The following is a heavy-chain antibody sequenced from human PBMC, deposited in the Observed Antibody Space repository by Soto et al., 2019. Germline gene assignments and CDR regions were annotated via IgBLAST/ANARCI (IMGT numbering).Heavy chain of an antibody. CDR3: ARGSVDFWSGSQTGNWFDP. CDR2: IYHSGST. D-gene: IGHD3-3*01. J-gene: IGHJ5*02. CDR1: GGSISSGGYS. V-gene: IGHV4-30-2*01. Sequence: PSETLSLTCAVSGGSISSGGYSWSWIRQPPGEGLEWIGYIYHSGSTYYNPSLKSRVTISVDRSKNQFSLKLSSVTAADTAVYYCARGSVDFWSGSQTGNWFDPWGQGTLVTVSS.